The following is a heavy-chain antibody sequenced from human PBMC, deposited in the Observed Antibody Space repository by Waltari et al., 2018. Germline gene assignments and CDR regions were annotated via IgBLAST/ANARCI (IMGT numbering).Heavy chain of an antibody. J-gene: IGHJ3*02. V-gene: IGHV1-2*06. CDR2: INPNSGGT. CDR3: ARDRGDYDFWSGSGDAFDI. CDR1: GYTFTGYY. D-gene: IGHD3-3*01. Sequence: QVQLVQSGAEVKKPGASVKVSCKASGYTFTGYYMHWVRQARGQGLEWMGRINPNSGGTNYAQKFQGRVTMTRDTPISTAYMELSRLRSDDTAVYYCARDRGDYDFWSGSGDAFDIWGQGTMVTVSS.